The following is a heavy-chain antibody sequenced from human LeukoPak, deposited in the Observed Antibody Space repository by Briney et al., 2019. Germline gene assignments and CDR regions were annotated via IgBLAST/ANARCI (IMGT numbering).Heavy chain of an antibody. D-gene: IGHD3-10*01. CDR1: VGTFSSYA. CDR2: IISIFGTA. J-gene: IGHJ5*02. V-gene: IGHV1-69*05. CDR3: ARVNLISWFGELLSGWFDP. Sequence: ASVQVSCKASVGTFSSYAISWVRQAPGQGLAWMGGIISIFGTANYAQKFQGRVTITTDESTSTAYMELSSLRSEDTAVYYCARVNLISWFGELLSGWFDPWGQGTLVTVSS.